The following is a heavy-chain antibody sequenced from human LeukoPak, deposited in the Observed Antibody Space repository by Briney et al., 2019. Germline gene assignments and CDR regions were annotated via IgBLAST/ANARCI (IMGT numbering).Heavy chain of an antibody. CDR2: INPNSGGT. V-gene: IGHV1-2*02. CDR3: ARDHGSYYYDY. J-gene: IGHJ4*02. Sequence: ASVKVSCKASGYTFTGYYMHWVRQAPGQGLEWMGWINPNSGGTNYARKFRGRVTMTRDTSISTAYMELSRLRSDDTAVYYCARDHGSYYYDYWGQGTLVTVSS. CDR1: GYTFTGYY. D-gene: IGHD6-19*01.